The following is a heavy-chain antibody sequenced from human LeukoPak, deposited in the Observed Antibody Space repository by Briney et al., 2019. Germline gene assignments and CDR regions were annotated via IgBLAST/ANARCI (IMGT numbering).Heavy chain of an antibody. CDR2: INSDGRST. CDR3: ARSAYPGNSVIED. J-gene: IGHJ4*02. CDR1: GFTFSSYG. Sequence: GRSLRLSCAASGFTFSSYGMHWVRQAPGKGLVWVSRINSDGRSTNYADSVKGRFTISRDNAKNTLYLQMNSLRAEDTAVYYCARSAYPGNSVIEDWGRGTLVTVSS. D-gene: IGHD4-23*01. V-gene: IGHV3-74*01.